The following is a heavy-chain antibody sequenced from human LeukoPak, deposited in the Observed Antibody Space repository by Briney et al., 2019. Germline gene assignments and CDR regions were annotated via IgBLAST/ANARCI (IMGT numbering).Heavy chain of an antibody. V-gene: IGHV4-59*01. CDR3: AREMAVAGTGPSYYYYHMDV. Sequence: SETLSLTCTVSGGSISSYYWSWIRQPPGKGLEWIGYIYYSGSTNYNPSLKSRVTISVDTSKNQSSLKLSSVTAADTAVYYCAREMAVAGTGPSYYYYHMDVWGKGTTVTVSS. CDR1: GGSISSYY. D-gene: IGHD6-19*01. J-gene: IGHJ6*03. CDR2: IYYSGST.